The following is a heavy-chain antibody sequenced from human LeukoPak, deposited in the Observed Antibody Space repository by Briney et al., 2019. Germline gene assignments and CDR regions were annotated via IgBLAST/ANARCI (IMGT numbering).Heavy chain of an antibody. J-gene: IGHJ4*02. CDR1: GFTFSSYW. D-gene: IGHD2-8*01. V-gene: IGHV3-23*01. CDR2: ISGSGGST. CDR3: ANYQHCTNGVCYNAFGY. Sequence: PGGSLRLSCVASGFTFSSYWMNWVRQAPGKGLEWVSAISGSGGSTYYADSVKGRFTISRDNSKNTLYLQMNSLRAEDTAVYYCANYQHCTNGVCYNAFGYWGQGTLVTVSS.